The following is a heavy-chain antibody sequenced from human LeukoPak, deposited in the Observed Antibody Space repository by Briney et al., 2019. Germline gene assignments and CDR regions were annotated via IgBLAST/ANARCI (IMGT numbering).Heavy chain of an antibody. Sequence: SETLSLTCSVSAGSMTNYYWSWIRQPPGKGLEWIAYIYSSGNTNYNPSLKSRVTISVYTSKNQFSLNLTSVTAADTAVYYCARLSHPADSSWFFDYWGQGTLVTVSS. J-gene: IGHJ4*02. V-gene: IGHV4-59*08. CDR2: IYSSGNT. CDR3: ARLSHPADSSWFFDY. CDR1: AGSMTNYY. D-gene: IGHD6-13*01.